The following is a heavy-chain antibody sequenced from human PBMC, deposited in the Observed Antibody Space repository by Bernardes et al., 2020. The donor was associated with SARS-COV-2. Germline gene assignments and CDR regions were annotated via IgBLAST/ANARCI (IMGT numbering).Heavy chain of an antibody. CDR3: ARSSANWFLSYRFDP. CDR1: GGSIGDFS. Sequence: SETLSLTCVVSGGSIGDFSWSWIRQSPGKGLEWLGHIFPTGTTTYNPTLRSRVSISIDTSKSLFSLNLSSVTAADTATYSCARSSANWFLSYRFDPWGQGILVTVSA. J-gene: IGHJ5*02. CDR2: IFPTGTT. V-gene: IGHV4-4*09. D-gene: IGHD3-10*01.